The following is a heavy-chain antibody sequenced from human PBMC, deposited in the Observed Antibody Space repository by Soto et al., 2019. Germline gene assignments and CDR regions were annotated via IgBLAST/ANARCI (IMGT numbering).Heavy chain of an antibody. V-gene: IGHV5-51*01. J-gene: IGHJ4*02. D-gene: IGHD3-9*01. CDR1: GYSFTSYW. CDR2: IYPGDSDT. Sequence: LKISCKGSGYSFTSYWIGWVRQMPGKGLEWMGIIYPGDSDTRYSPSFQGQVTISADKSISTAYLQWSSLKAPDTAMYYCARSMFRDYDILTGYYGYWGQGTLVTVSS. CDR3: ARSMFRDYDILTGYYGY.